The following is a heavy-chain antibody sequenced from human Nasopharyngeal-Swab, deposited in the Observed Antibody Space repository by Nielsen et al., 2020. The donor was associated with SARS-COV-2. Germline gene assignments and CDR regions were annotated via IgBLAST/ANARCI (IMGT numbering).Heavy chain of an antibody. D-gene: IGHD3-9*01. Sequence: WVRQAPGQGLEWMVWINTNTGNPTYAQGFTGRFVFSLDTSVSTAYLQISSLKAEDTAVYYCARDYDILTGYYYYYYGMDVWGQGTTVTVSS. V-gene: IGHV7-4-1*02. CDR3: ARDYDILTGYYYYYYGMDV. J-gene: IGHJ6*02. CDR2: INTNTGNP.